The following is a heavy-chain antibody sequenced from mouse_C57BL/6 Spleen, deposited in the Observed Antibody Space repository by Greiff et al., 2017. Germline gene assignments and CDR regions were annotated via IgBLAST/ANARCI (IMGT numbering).Heavy chain of an antibody. CDR1: GYTFTSYW. J-gene: IGHJ2*01. CDR3: ARGDYYGSGFDY. Sequence: QVQLQQPGAELVMPGASVKLSCKASGYTFTSYWMHWVKQRPGQGLEWIGEIDPSDSYTNYNQKFKGKSTLTVDKSSSTAYMQLSSLTSEDSAVYYCARGDYYGSGFDYWGQGTTLTVSS. D-gene: IGHD1-1*01. V-gene: IGHV1-69*01. CDR2: IDPSDSYT.